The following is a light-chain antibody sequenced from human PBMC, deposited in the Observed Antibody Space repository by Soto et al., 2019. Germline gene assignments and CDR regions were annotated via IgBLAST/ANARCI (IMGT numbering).Light chain of an antibody. CDR3: QQSYRTPHT. J-gene: IGKJ2*01. V-gene: IGKV1-39*01. Sequence: DIQMTQSPSSLAAFVGDRVTSSCRASQIISSYLNWYQQKPGQVPTLLIYGASSLQSGVPSRFSGSGSGTHFTLTIISLQREDIATYYCQQSYRTPHTFGQGTKLEIK. CDR2: GAS. CDR1: QIISSY.